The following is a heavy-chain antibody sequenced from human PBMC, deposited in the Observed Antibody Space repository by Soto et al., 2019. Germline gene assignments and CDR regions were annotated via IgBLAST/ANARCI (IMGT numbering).Heavy chain of an antibody. J-gene: IGHJ6*03. CDR1: GYTFTSYY. D-gene: IGHD3-16*01. CDR2: INPSGGST. Sequence: QVQLVQSGAEVKKPGASVKVSCKASGYTFTSYYMHWVRQAPGQGLEWMGIINPSGGSTSYAQKFPGRGHMTRDTSTRTVYLELSSLRSEDTAVYYCARDLGLGELRTNYYYYYMDVWGKGTTVTVSS. CDR3: ARDLGLGELRTNYYYYYMDV. V-gene: IGHV1-46*03.